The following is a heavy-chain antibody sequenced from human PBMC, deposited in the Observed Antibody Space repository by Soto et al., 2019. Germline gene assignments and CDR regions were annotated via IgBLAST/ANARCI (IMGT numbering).Heavy chain of an antibody. D-gene: IGHD6-19*01. V-gene: IGHV3-30-3*01. CDR3: ARGPESAEYYYYYGMDV. J-gene: IGHJ6*02. CDR1: GFTFSSYA. Sequence: GGSLRLSIAASGFTFSSYAMHWVRQAPGKGLEWVAVISYDGSNKYYADSVRGRFTISRDNSKNTLYLQMNSLRAEDTAVYYCARGPESAEYYYYYGMDVWGQGTTVTVSS. CDR2: ISYDGSNK.